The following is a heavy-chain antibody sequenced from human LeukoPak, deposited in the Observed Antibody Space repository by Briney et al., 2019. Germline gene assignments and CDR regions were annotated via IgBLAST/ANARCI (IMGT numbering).Heavy chain of an antibody. V-gene: IGHV4-38-2*01. CDR2: IYHSGST. CDR1: GYSISSGYY. D-gene: IGHD3-10*01. CDR3: ARHYMVRGVSNWFDP. J-gene: IGHJ5*02. Sequence: SETLSLTCAVSGYSISSGYYWGWIRQPPGKGLEWIGSIYHSGSTYYNPSLKSRVTISVDTSKNQFTLKLSSVTAADTALYYCARHYMVRGVSNWFDPWGQGTLVTVSS.